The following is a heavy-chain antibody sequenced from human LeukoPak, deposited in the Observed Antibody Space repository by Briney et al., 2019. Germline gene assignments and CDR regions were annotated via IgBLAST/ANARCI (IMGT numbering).Heavy chain of an antibody. Sequence: ASVKVSCKASGYTFTSYDINWVRQATGQGLEWMGWMNPNSGNTGYAQKFQGRVTMTRNTSISTAYMELSSLRSEDTAVYYCARGQYYYDSSGYFRGFDYRGQGTLVTVSS. D-gene: IGHD3-22*01. CDR1: GYTFTSYD. CDR2: MNPNSGNT. CDR3: ARGQYYYDSSGYFRGFDY. J-gene: IGHJ4*02. V-gene: IGHV1-8*01.